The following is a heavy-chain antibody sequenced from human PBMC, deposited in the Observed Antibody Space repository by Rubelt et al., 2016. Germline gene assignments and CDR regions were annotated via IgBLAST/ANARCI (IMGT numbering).Heavy chain of an antibody. V-gene: IGHV1-24*01. D-gene: IGHD2-8*01. CDR3: ATEWGVKTAATRYYFDN. J-gene: IGHJ4*02. Sequence: QVQLVQSGAEVKKPGASVKVSRKVSGYTLTELSMHWVRQAPGKGLEWMGGFDPEDGETIYAQKFQGRGTLAEETATGTAYMELSSLRSEGTAVYYCATEWGVKTAATRYYFDNWGQGALVTVSS. CDR1: GYTLTELS. CDR2: FDPEDGET.